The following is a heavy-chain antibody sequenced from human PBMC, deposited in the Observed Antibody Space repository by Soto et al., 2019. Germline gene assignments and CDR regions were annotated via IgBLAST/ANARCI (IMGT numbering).Heavy chain of an antibody. CDR1: GGSFRGYY. V-gene: IGHV4-34*01. CDR3: SRGSRVTYSRSCYHSPPYLTY. D-gene: IGHD6-13*01. Sequence: AETLARTFAVYGGSFRGYYWSWIRQPPGKVLELIGEINHSGNTNYNPSLKSRVTISVDTSKNQFSLKLSSVTAADTAVYYCSRGSRVTYSRSCYHSPPYLTYSGQGTLVPVSS. CDR2: INHSGNT. J-gene: IGHJ4*02.